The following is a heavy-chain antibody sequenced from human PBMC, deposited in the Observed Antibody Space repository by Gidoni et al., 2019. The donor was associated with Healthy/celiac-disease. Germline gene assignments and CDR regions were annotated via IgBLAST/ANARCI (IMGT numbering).Heavy chain of an antibody. CDR3: ARVKGYSSSSPFDY. J-gene: IGHJ4*02. V-gene: IGHV3-30*03. D-gene: IGHD6-6*01. CDR2: ISYDGSNK. Sequence: QVQLVETVGGVVQPGRSLRLACAASGLHFSSYGMHWVRPAPGKGMGWVAVISYDGSNKYYADSGKGRFTISRDNSKNTLYLQMNSLRAEDTAVYYCARVKGYSSSSPFDYWGQGTLVTVSS. CDR1: GLHFSSYG.